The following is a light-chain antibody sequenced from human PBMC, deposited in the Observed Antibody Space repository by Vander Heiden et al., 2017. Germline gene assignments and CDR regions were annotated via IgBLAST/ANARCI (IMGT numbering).Light chain of an antibody. CDR1: QSLSSY. V-gene: IGKV1-39*01. J-gene: IGKJ5*01. CDR2: AAC. CDR3: QQSYSTLSIT. Sequence: DIQLTQSPSSLSASVGDRVHITCRASQSLSSYLNWYQQKPGKAPKLLIYAACSLKSGVPSRFSGSGSGTDFTLTISSLQPEDFATDYCQQSYSTLSITFGQGTRLEIK.